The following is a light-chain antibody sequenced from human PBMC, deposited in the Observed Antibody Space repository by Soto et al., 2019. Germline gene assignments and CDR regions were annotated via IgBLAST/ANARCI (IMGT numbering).Light chain of an antibody. CDR2: GAS. CDR3: QQYNNWPIT. CDR1: QTVSSN. V-gene: IGKV3-15*01. Sequence: EIVMTQSPATLSVSPGERATLSCRASQTVSSNLAWYQQKPGQAPRLLIYGASTRATGIPARFSGSGSATEFTLTISSLQSEDFAVYYCQQYNNWPITFGQGTRRENK. J-gene: IGKJ5*01.